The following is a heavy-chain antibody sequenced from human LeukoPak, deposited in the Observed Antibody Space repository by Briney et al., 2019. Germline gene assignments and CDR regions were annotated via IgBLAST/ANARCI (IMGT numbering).Heavy chain of an antibody. CDR2: IYTSGST. D-gene: IGHD1-7*01. CDR3: ARDRYNWNYGLDY. CDR1: GGSISSGSYY. Sequence: SETLSLTCTVSGGSISSGSYYWSWIRQPAGKGLEWIGRIYTSGSTNYNPSLKSRVTMSVDTSKNQFSLKLSSVTAADTAVYYCARDRYNWNYGLDYWGQGTLVTVSS. J-gene: IGHJ4*02. V-gene: IGHV4-61*02.